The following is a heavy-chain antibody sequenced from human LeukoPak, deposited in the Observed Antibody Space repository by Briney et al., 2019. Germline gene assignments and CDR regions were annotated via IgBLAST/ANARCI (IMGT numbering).Heavy chain of an antibody. CDR3: AADRPDYYDSSGYYAGYYYYMDV. V-gene: IGHV1-46*01. J-gene: IGHJ6*03. D-gene: IGHD3-22*01. Sequence: ASVKVSCKASGYTFTIYYMHWVRQAPGQGLEWMGIMNPSGGNTSYARKFQGRVTITSDRSTSTAYMELSSLRSEDTAVYYCAADRPDYYDSSGYYAGYYYYMDVWGKGTTVTVSS. CDR1: GYTFTIYY. CDR2: MNPSGGNT.